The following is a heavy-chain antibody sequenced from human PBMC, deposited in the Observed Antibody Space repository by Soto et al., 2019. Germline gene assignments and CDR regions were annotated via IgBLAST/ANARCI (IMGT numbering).Heavy chain of an antibody. CDR1: GYSFTSYW. J-gene: IGHJ5*02. V-gene: IGHV5-51*01. Sequence: PGESLKISCKGSGYSFTSYWIGWVRQMPGKGLEWMGIIYPGDSDTRYSPSFQGQVTISADKSISTAYLQWSSLKASDTAMYYCARSSWFGAVTYWFDPWRQGTLVTVSS. CDR3: ARSSWFGAVTYWFDP. CDR2: IYPGDSDT. D-gene: IGHD3-10*01.